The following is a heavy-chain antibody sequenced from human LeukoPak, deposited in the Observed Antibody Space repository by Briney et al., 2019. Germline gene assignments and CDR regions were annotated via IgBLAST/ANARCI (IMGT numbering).Heavy chain of an antibody. V-gene: IGHV5-10-1*01. CDR2: IDPSDSYT. Sequence: AGESLQISCKGSGYSFTSYWISWVRQLPGKGLEWMGRIDPSDSYTKYSPAFQGHVTISADKSISTAYLQWSSLKASETAMYYCARHRDDGFADYFDYCGQGTLVTVSS. D-gene: IGHD1-1*01. CDR1: GYSFTSYW. J-gene: IGHJ4*02. CDR3: ARHRDDGFADYFDY.